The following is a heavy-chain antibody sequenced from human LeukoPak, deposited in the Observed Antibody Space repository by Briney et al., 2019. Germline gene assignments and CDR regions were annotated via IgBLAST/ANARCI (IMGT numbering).Heavy chain of an antibody. CDR3: ARVGAKGVYYFDY. V-gene: IGHV1-2*02. Sequence: ASVKDSCKASGYTFTGYYMHWVRQAPGQGLEWMGWINPNSGGTNYAQKFQGRVTMTRDTSISTAYMELSRLRSDDTAVYYCARVGAKGVYYFDYWGQGTLVTVSS. CDR2: INPNSGGT. D-gene: IGHD1-26*01. J-gene: IGHJ4*02. CDR1: GYTFTGYY.